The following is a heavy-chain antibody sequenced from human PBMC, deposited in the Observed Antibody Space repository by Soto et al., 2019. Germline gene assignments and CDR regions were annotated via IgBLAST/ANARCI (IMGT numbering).Heavy chain of an antibody. CDR2: ISAYTGHT. CDR1: GYTFTRYG. J-gene: IGHJ4*02. CDR3: ARDLQVDFWSGYLFDY. Sequence: ASVKVSCKASGYTFTRYGISWVRQAPGQGLEWMGWISAYTGHTNYAQNLQGRVTMTTDTSTSTVYMELRSLRSDDTAVYYCARDLQVDFWSGYLFDYWGQGALVTVS. V-gene: IGHV1-18*01. D-gene: IGHD3-3*01.